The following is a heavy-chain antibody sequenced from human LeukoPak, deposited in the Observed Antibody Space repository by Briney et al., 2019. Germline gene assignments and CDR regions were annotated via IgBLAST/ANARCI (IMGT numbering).Heavy chain of an antibody. J-gene: IGHJ5*02. CDR1: GFTFSSYA. V-gene: IGHV3-64*01. CDR3: ARAGWFGNIAVAGTDWFDP. Sequence: GGSLRLSRAASGFTFSSYAMHWVRQAPGTGLEYVSAISSNGGSTYYANSVKGRFTISRDNSKNTLYLQMGSLRAEDMAVYYCARAGWFGNIAVAGTDWFDPWGQGTLVTVSS. CDR2: ISSNGGST. D-gene: IGHD6-19*01.